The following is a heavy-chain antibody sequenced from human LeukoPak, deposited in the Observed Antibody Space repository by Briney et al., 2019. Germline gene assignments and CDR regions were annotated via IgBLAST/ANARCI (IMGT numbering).Heavy chain of an antibody. Sequence: GRSLRLSCAASGFTFSSYAMHWVRQAPGKGLEWVAVISYDGSNKYYADSVKGRFTISRDKSKNTLYLQMNSLRPEDTAVYYCSTEAYCSGGSCYEHFQHWGQGTLVTVSS. D-gene: IGHD2-15*01. J-gene: IGHJ1*01. CDR1: GFTFSSYA. V-gene: IGHV3-30-3*01. CDR3: STEAYCSGGSCYEHFQH. CDR2: ISYDGSNK.